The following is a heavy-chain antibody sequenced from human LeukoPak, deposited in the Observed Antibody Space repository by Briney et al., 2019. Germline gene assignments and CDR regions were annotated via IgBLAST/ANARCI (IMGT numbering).Heavy chain of an antibody. CDR2: ITGSGGGT. CDR1: GFTFSSYA. Sequence: GGSLRLSCAASGFTFSSYAMSWVRQAPGKGLEWGSAITGSGGGTFYGDSVRGRVTISRDNSKNTLYMQMNSLRAEDTAVYYCAKEKYYFDYWGQGTLVTVSS. V-gene: IGHV3-23*01. CDR3: AKEKYYFDY. J-gene: IGHJ4*02.